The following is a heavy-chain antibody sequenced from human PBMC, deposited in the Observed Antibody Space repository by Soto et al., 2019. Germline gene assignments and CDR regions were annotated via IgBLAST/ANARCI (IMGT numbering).Heavy chain of an antibody. CDR1: GGSISSGGYS. CDR3: ARGRGIVGATPHCDY. D-gene: IGHD1-26*01. Sequence: QLQLQESGSGLVKPSQTLSLTCAVSGGSISSGGYSWSWIRQPPGKGLEWIGYIYHSGSTYYNPSLKSRVTISVDRSKNQCSLKLSSVTAADTAVYYCARGRGIVGATPHCDYWGQGALVTVSS. J-gene: IGHJ4*02. CDR2: IYHSGST. V-gene: IGHV4-30-2*01.